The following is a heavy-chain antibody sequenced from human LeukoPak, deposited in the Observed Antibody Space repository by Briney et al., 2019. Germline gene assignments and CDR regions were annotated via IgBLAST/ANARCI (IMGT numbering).Heavy chain of an antibody. J-gene: IGHJ6*02. D-gene: IGHD4/OR15-4a*01. CDR2: IFYSGSS. CDR3: ARGAYYYYAMDV. V-gene: IGHV4-39*01. Sequence: PSETLSLTCTVSGGSISSSTYYWGWIRQSPGKGLEWIGSIFYSGSSYHTPSLKSRVTISVDTSKNQFSLKLSSVTAADTAVYYCARGAYYYYAMDVWGQGTAVTVSS. CDR1: GGSISSSTYY.